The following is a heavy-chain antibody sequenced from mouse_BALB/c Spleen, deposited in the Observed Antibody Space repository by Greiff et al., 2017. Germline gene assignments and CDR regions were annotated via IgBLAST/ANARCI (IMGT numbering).Heavy chain of an antibody. D-gene: IGHD1-2*01. CDR2: ISSGGST. CDR1: GFTFSSYA. CDR3: ARGGYYGYDAMDY. Sequence: DVKLVESGGGLVKPGGSLKLSCAASGFTFSSYAMSWVRQTPEKRLEWVASISSGGSTYYPDSVKGRFTISRDNARNILYLQMSSLRSEDTAMYYCARGGYYGYDAMDYWGQGTSVTVSS. V-gene: IGHV5-6-5*01. J-gene: IGHJ4*01.